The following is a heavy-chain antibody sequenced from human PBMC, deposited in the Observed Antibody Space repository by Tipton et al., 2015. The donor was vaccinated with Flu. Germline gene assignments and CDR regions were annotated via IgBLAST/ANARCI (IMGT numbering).Heavy chain of an antibody. V-gene: IGHV4-59*01. D-gene: IGHD3-22*01. CDR2: IYYSGST. J-gene: IGHJ3*02. Sequence: TLSLTCTVSGGSISSYYWSWIRQPPGKGLEWIGYIYYSGSTNYNPSLKSRVTISVDTSKNQFSLKLSSVTAADTAVYYCARRASSGYYYWYAFDIWGQGTMVTVSS. CDR3: ARRASSGYYYWYAFDI. CDR1: GGSISSYY.